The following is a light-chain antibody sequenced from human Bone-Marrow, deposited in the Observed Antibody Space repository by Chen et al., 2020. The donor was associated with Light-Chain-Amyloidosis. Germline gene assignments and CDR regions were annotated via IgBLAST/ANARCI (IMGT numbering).Light chain of an antibody. CDR1: DLPTKY. Sequence: SYELTQPPSVTVSPGQTARITCSGEDLPTKYAYWYQQKPGQAPVLVIHRYTERPSGISERFSGSRSETTATLTISGVQAEDDADYHCQSADSSGTYEVIFGGGTTLPVL. CDR3: QSADSSGTYEVI. CDR2: RYT. J-gene: IGLJ2*01. V-gene: IGLV3-25*03.